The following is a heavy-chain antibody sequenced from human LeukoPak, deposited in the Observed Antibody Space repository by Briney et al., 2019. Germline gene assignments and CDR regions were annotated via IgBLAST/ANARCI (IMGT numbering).Heavy chain of an antibody. CDR1: GGSISSYY. D-gene: IGHD1-26*01. Sequence: AETLSLTCTVSGGSISSYYWSWIRQPPGKGLEWIGYIYYSGSTNYNPSLKSRVTISVDTSKNQFSLKLSSVTAADTAVYYCAAPYSGSYGYWGQGTLVTVSS. J-gene: IGHJ4*02. CDR3: AAPYSGSYGY. CDR2: IYYSGST. V-gene: IGHV4-59*01.